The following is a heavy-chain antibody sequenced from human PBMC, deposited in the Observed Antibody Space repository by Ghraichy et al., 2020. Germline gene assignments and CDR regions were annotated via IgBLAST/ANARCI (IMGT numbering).Heavy chain of an antibody. V-gene: IGHV3-7*04. CDR3: ARGYTAMIN. D-gene: IGHD5-18*01. Sequence: LSLTCAASGFTFSSSWVTWVRQAPGKGLEWVANIKQDGSEKYYVDSVKGRFTISRDNAKNSLYLQMNSLRVEDTAVYYCARGYTAMINWGQGTLVTVSS. J-gene: IGHJ4*02. CDR1: GFTFSSSW. CDR2: IKQDGSEK.